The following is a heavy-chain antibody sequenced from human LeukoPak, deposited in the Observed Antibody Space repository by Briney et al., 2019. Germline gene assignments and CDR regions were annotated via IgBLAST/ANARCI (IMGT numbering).Heavy chain of an antibody. V-gene: IGHV1-2*02. D-gene: IGHD1-26*01. J-gene: IGHJ4*02. CDR1: GYTFTGYY. CDR3: ARDAWLVGATNLFYFDY. CDR2: INPTSGDT. Sequence: GASVKVSCKASGYTFTGYYMHWVRQAPGQGLEWMGWINPTSGDTNYAQKVQGRVTMTRDTSISTAYMELSRLTSDDTAVYYCARDAWLVGATNLFYFDYWGQGTLVTVSS.